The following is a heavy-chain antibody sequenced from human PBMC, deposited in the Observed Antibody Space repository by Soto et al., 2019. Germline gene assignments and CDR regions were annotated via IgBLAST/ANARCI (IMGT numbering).Heavy chain of an antibody. J-gene: IGHJ1*01. V-gene: IGHV3-66*01. CDR2: IYSGGST. CDR1: GFTVSSNY. Sequence: EVQLVESGGGLVQPGGSLRLSCAASGFTVSSNYMSWVRQAPGKGLEWVSVIYSGGSTYYADSVKGRFTISRDNSKKTILLQMNRLRAEDTAVYYCAREQVGAATESFQHWGQGTLVTVSS. CDR3: AREQVGAATESFQH. D-gene: IGHD1-26*01.